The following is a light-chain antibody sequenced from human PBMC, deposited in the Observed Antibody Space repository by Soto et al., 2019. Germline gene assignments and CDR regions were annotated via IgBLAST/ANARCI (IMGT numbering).Light chain of an antibody. CDR2: GAS. V-gene: IGKV3-15*01. CDR3: QQYNYWPIT. Sequence: EVVMTQSPATLSVSPGERVTLSCRSSQSVADNLAWFQQKPGQGPRLLIYGASTRATGIPARSSGSGSETDFTLTVSSLRSEDSAVYYCQQYNYWPITFGQGIRLEI. CDR1: QSVADN. J-gene: IGKJ5*01.